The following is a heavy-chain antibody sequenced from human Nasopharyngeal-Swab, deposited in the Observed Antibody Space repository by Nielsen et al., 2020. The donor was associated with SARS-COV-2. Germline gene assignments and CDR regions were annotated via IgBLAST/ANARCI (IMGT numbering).Heavy chain of an antibody. Sequence: GESLKISCAASGFTFSSYGMHWVRQAPGKGLEWVAVIRYDGSNKYYADSVKGRFTISRDNSKNTLYLQMNSLRAEDTAVYYCARDLPFVGSGWDQEEYFQHWGQGTLVTVSS. CDR3: ARDLPFVGSGWDQEEYFQH. CDR1: GFTFSSYG. D-gene: IGHD6-19*01. V-gene: IGHV3-33*01. J-gene: IGHJ1*01. CDR2: IRYDGSNK.